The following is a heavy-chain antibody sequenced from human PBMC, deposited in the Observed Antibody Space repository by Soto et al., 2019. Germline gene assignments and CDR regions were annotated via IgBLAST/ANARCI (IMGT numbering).Heavy chain of an antibody. CDR2: IKPDGSEK. Sequence: EVQLVESGGGLVQPGGPLRLSCEASAFTLSSYWMSWVRQAPGKGLEWVANIKPDGSEKYYVDSVKGRFTISRDNTKNSRYLQMSTLRREDTAIYYCARDYEFGFDIWGQGTLVTVSS. V-gene: IGHV3-7*01. D-gene: IGHD3-22*01. CDR1: AFTLSSYW. CDR3: ARDYEFGFDI. J-gene: IGHJ3*02.